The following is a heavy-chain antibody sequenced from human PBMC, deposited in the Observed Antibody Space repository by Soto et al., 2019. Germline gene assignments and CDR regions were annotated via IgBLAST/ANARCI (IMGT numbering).Heavy chain of an antibody. CDR2: ISAYNGNT. V-gene: IGHV1-18*04. Sequence: WASVKVSCKASGYTFTSYGISWVRQAPGQGLEWMGWISAYNGNTNYAQKLQGRVTMTTDTSTSTAYMELRSLRSDDTAVYYCARGSVPPRDYYYGMDVWGQGTTVTVSS. J-gene: IGHJ6*02. CDR3: ARGSVPPRDYYYGMDV. D-gene: IGHD2-2*01. CDR1: GYTFTSYG.